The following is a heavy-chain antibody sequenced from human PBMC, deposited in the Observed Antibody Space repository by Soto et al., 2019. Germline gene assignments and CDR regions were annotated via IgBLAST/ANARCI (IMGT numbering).Heavy chain of an antibody. V-gene: IGHV1-3*01. J-gene: IGHJ2*01. CDR3: ARVPGYSIGDL. D-gene: IGHD2-21*01. CDR1: GYTFTTYA. Sequence: GASVKVSCKASGYTFTTYAIHWVRQAPGQRPEWIGRINAGNGNTKYSQKFQGRVTITRDTSASTAYMELSSLRSEDTAMYYCARVPGYSIGDLWGRGTLVTVSS. CDR2: INAGNGNT.